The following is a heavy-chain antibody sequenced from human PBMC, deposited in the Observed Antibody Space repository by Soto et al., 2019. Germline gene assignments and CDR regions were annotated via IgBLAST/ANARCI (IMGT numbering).Heavy chain of an antibody. CDR3: ARLPPNYDSSGYYYVGLDY. V-gene: IGHV3-48*02. J-gene: IGHJ4*02. D-gene: IGHD3-22*01. CDR1: GFTFSSYS. CDR2: ISSSSSTI. Sequence: EVQLVESGGGLVQPGGSLRLSCAASGFTFSSYSMNWVRQAPGKGLEWVSYISSSSSTIYYADSVKGRFTISRDNAKNSLYLQMNSLRDEATAVYYCARLPPNYDSSGYYYVGLDYWGQGTLVTVSS.